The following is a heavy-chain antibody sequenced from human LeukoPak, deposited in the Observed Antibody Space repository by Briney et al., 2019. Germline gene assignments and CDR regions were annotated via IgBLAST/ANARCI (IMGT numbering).Heavy chain of an antibody. D-gene: IGHD6-6*01. J-gene: IGHJ6*03. Sequence: SETLSLTCTVSGGSISSYYWSWIRQPPGKGLEWIGYIYTSGSTNYNPSLKSRVTISVDTSKNQFSLKLSPVTAADTAVYYCAGGAARRLYYYYYMDVWGKGTTVTVSS. CDR3: AGGAARRLYYYYYMDV. CDR2: IYTSGST. V-gene: IGHV4-4*09. CDR1: GGSISSYY.